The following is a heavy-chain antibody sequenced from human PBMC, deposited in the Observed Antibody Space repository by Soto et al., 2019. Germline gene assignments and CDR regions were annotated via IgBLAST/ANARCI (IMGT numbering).Heavy chain of an antibody. Sequence: QVQLQQWGAGLLKPSETLSLTCAVYGGSFSGYYWSWIRQPPGKGLEWIGEINHSGSTNYNPSLKSRXXIXVXXSRNQFSLKLRSVTAADSAVYYCARGWGSSSWYGYWGQGTLVTVSS. V-gene: IGHV4-34*01. D-gene: IGHD6-13*01. CDR2: INHSGST. CDR1: GGSFSGYY. CDR3: ARGWGSSSWYGY. J-gene: IGHJ4*02.